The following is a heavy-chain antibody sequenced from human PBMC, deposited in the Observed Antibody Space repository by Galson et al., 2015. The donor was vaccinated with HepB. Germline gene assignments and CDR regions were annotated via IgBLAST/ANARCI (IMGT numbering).Heavy chain of an antibody. Sequence: SVKVSCKASGYTFTGYYMHWVRQAPGQGLEWMGWINPNSGGTNYAQKFQGWVTMTRDTSISTAYMELSRLRSDDTAVYYCARGEGFGYDFWGGSYGMDVWGQGTTVTVSS. D-gene: IGHD3-3*01. CDR1: GYTFTGYY. J-gene: IGHJ6*02. CDR2: INPNSGGT. V-gene: IGHV1-2*04. CDR3: ARGEGFGYDFWGGSYGMDV.